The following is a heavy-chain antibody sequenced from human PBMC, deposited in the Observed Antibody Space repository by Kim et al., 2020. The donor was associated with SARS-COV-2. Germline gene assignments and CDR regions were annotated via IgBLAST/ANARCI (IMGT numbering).Heavy chain of an antibody. J-gene: IGHJ4*02. D-gene: IGHD3-22*01. V-gene: IGHV3-53*01. CDR3: ARAGRGGYDRRVLRGFFDY. CDR1: GFTVSSNY. CDR2: IYSGGST. Sequence: GGSLRLSCAASGFTVSSNYMSWVRQAPGKGLEWVSVIYSGGSTYYADSVKGRFTISRDNSKNTLYLQMNSLRAEDTAVYYCARAGRGGYDRRVLRGFFDYWGQGTLVTVSS.